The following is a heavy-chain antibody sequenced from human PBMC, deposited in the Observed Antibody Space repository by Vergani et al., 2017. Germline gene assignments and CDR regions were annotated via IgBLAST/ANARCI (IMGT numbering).Heavy chain of an antibody. CDR3: AKGGGWSFHEMRDY. Sequence: QVQLVQSGAEVKKPGSSVKVSCKASGGTFSNSGFSWVRQAPGHGLEWMGRVLPIFNTANYAQKFQGRFTITADESTSTAYMELRSLRSEDTAVYYCAKGGGWSFHEMRDYWGQGTLVSVSS. CDR2: VLPIFNTA. J-gene: IGHJ4*02. V-gene: IGHV1-69*13. CDR1: GGTFSNSG. D-gene: IGHD3-16*01.